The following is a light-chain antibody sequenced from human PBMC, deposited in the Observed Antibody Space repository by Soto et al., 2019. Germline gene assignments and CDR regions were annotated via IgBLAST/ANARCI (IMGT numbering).Light chain of an antibody. J-gene: IGKJ4*02. V-gene: IGKV3-20*01. CDR1: QSVSSSY. CDR2: GAS. CDR3: QQYGRSPLT. Sequence: EIVLTQSPGTLSLSPGERATLSCRASQSVSSSYLAWYQQKPGQAPRLLIYGASSRATGIPDRFSASGSGTDFTLTISRVEPEDFALYYCQQYGRSPLTFGGGTKVEIK.